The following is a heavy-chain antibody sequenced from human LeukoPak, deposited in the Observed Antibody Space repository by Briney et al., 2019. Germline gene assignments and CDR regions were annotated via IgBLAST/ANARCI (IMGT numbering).Heavy chain of an antibody. V-gene: IGHV3-9*01. J-gene: IGHJ4*02. D-gene: IGHD3-22*01. CDR2: ISWNSGSI. Sequence: PGGSLRLSCAASGFTFDDYAMHWVRQAPGKGLEWVSGISWNSGSIGYADSVKGRFTISRDNAKNSLYLQMNSLRAEDTALYYCAKDHYHRYYYDSLRGDFDYWGQGTLVTVSS. CDR1: GFTFDDYA. CDR3: AKDHYHRYYYDSLRGDFDY.